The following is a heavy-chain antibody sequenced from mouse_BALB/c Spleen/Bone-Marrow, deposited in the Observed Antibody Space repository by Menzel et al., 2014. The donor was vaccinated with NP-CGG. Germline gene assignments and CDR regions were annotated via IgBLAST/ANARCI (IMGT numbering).Heavy chain of an antibody. Sequence: ESGPGLVKPSQSLSLTCSVTGYSITSAYYWNWIRQFPGNNLEWMGYISNDGTNNYNPSLKNRISITRDTSKNQFFLKLNSVTTEDTAIYYCAREYFGSSYGWFFDVWGAGTSVTVSS. CDR1: GYSITSAYY. CDR2: ISNDGTN. V-gene: IGHV3-6*02. CDR3: AREYFGSSYGWFFDV. J-gene: IGHJ1*01. D-gene: IGHD1-1*01.